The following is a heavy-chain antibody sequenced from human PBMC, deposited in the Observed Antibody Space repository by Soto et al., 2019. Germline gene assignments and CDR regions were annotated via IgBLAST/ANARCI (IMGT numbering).Heavy chain of an antibody. CDR1: GFSITNTW. J-gene: IGHJ4*02. D-gene: IGHD3-3*01. Sequence: EVQLVESGGGLVQPGGSLRLSCAASGFSITNTWMHWVRQAPGKGLEWVGRVKSKADGGTADYAAPVKGRFTVSRDDSKKTQYLRINSLKMEDAAVYYCNSYPDFWGGHTPLWGQGTLVTVSS. V-gene: IGHV3-15*07. CDR3: NSYPDFWGGHTPL. CDR2: VKSKADGGTA.